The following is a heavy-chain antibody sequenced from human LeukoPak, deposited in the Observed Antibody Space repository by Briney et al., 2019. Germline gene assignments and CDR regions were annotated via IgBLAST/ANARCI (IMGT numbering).Heavy chain of an antibody. D-gene: IGHD2-2*01. J-gene: IGHJ4*02. Sequence: ASVKVSCKASGYSFTSYGISWVRQAPGQGLQYMGLFRTFTGDTNYAQNFQDRVVFTTDPSTNTAYMELRSLRSDDTAVYYCARQYCSSTTCYLTSRYFDSLDYWGQGTLVTVSS. CDR3: ARQYCSSTTCYLTSRYFDSLDY. CDR2: FRTFTGDT. CDR1: GYSFTSYG. V-gene: IGHV1-18*01.